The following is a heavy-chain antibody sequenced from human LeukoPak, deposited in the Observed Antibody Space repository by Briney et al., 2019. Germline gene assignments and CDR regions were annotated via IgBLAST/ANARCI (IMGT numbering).Heavy chain of an antibody. D-gene: IGHD2-15*01. CDR3: ARDHCSGGSCLYNWFDP. CDR2: ISAYNGNT. J-gene: IGHJ5*02. CDR1: GYTFTSYG. Sequence: ASVKVSCKASGYTFTSYGISWVRQAPGQGLEWMGWISAYNGNTNYAQKLQGRVTMTTDTSTSTAYMELGSLRSDDTAVYYCARDHCSGGSCLYNWFDPWGQGTLVTVSS. V-gene: IGHV1-18*01.